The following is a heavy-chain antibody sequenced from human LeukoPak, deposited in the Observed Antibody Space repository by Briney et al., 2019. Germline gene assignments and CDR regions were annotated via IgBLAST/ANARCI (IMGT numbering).Heavy chain of an antibody. J-gene: IGHJ4*02. Sequence: GGSLRLSCAASGFTFSNDWMNWVRQAPGKGLMLVSRINTDGSTTTYADSVKGRFTISRDNAKNTLYLQMNSLRVEDTAVYYCARGRGGSYHYWGQGTLVTVSS. V-gene: IGHV3-74*01. CDR1: GFTFSNDW. CDR2: INTDGSTT. D-gene: IGHD1-26*01. CDR3: ARGRGGSYHY.